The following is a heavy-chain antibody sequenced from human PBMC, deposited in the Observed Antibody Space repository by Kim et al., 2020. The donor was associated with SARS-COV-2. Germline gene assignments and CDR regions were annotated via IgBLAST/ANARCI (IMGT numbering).Heavy chain of an antibody. D-gene: IGHD3-10*01. CDR3: VRWFGELLYHWFDP. CDR1: GGSISSSSYY. V-gene: IGHV4-39*01. CDR2: IYYSGST. J-gene: IGHJ5*02. Sequence: SETLSLTCTVSGGSISSSSYYWGWIRQPPGKGLEWIGSIYYSGSTYYNPSLKSRVTISVDTSKNQFSLKLSSVTAADTAVYYCVRWFGELLYHWFDPWGQGTLVTVSS.